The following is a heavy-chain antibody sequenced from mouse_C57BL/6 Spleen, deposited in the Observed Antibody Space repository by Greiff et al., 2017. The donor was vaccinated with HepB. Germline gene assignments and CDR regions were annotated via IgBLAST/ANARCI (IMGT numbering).Heavy chain of an antibody. CDR1: GYTFTSYW. J-gene: IGHJ2*01. D-gene: IGHD2-3*01. CDR3: ARDGYYGDYFDY. CDR2: IHPNSGIT. V-gene: IGHV1-64*01. Sequence: VQLQQSGAELVKPGASVKLSCTASGYTFTSYWMHWVKQRPGQGLEWIGMIHPNSGITNYNEKFKSKATLTVDKSSSTAYMQLSSLTSEDSAVYYCARDGYYGDYFDYGGQGTTLTVSS.